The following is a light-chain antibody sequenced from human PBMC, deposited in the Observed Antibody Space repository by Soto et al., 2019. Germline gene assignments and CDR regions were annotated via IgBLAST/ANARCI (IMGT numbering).Light chain of an antibody. V-gene: IGLV2-8*01. CDR2: EVS. Sequence: QSALTQPPSASGSPGQSVTISCTGTISDVGGYNYVSWYQQHPGKAPKLMIYEVSERPSGVPDRVSGSKSGNTASLTVSGLQAEDEADYYCGSYAGFNNYVAFGGGTQLTVL. J-gene: IGLJ2*01. CDR3: GSYAGFNNYVA. CDR1: ISDVGGYNY.